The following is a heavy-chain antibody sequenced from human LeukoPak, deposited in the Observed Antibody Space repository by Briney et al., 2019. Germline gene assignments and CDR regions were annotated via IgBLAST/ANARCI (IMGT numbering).Heavy chain of an antibody. CDR3: AKDVLSGTYYYFDQ. V-gene: IGHV3-23*01. D-gene: IGHD1-26*01. Sequence: GGSLRLSCAASGFTFSSYAMNWVRQAPGKGLKWVSGISGSGSNTYYADSVMGRFTISRDNSKNTLYLQMNSLRAEDTAVYYCAKDVLSGTYYYFDQWGQGTLVTVSS. CDR2: ISGSGSNT. J-gene: IGHJ4*02. CDR1: GFTFSSYA.